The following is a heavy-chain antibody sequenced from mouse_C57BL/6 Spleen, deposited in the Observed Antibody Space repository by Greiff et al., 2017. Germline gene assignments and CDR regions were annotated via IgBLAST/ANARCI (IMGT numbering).Heavy chain of an antibody. CDR3: TRGSNKGWFAY. CDR2: ISSGGDYI. CDR1: GFTFSSYA. J-gene: IGHJ3*01. D-gene: IGHD2-5*01. Sequence: EVKLVESGEGLVKPGGSLKLSCAASGFTFSSYAMSWVRQTPEKRLEWVAYISSGGDYIYYADTVKGRFTISRDNARNTLYLQMSSLKSEDTAMYYCTRGSNKGWFAYWGQGTLVTVSA. V-gene: IGHV5-9-1*02.